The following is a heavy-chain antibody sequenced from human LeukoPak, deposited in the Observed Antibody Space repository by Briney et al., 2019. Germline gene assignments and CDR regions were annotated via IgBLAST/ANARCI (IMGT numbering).Heavy chain of an antibody. CDR1: GGSISSSSY. CDR3: ARLVRDYMDG. Sequence: PSETLSLTCTVSGGSISSSSYWGWIRPPPGKGLEWIGSIYYSGSTYYNPSLKSRVTISVDKPKNQFSLKLSSVTAADTAVYYCARLVRDYMDGWGKGTTVTISS. V-gene: IGHV4-39*07. J-gene: IGHJ6*03. D-gene: IGHD3-9*01. CDR2: IYYSGST.